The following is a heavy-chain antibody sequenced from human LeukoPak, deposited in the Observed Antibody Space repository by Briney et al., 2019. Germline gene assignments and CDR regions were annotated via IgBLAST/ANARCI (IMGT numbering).Heavy chain of an antibody. V-gene: IGHV3-53*05. Sequence: GGSLRLSCAASGFTVSSNYMSWVRQAPGKGLEWVSVIYSGGSTYYADSVKGRFTISRDNSKNTLYLQMNSLRAEDTAVHYCARGGGSYSYYFDYWGQGTLVTVSS. CDR3: ARGGGSYSYYFDY. J-gene: IGHJ4*02. D-gene: IGHD1-26*01. CDR1: GFTVSSNY. CDR2: IYSGGST.